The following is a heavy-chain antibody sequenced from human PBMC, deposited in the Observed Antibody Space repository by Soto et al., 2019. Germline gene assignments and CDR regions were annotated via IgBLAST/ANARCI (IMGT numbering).Heavy chain of an antibody. Sequence: ETLSLTCAVYGGSFSGYYWSWIRQPPGKGLEWVSSISSSSSYIYYADSVKGRFTISRDNAKNSLYLQMNSLRTEDTAVYYCAKDLGWPRPYYPDYWGQGIRVTVSS. D-gene: IGHD5-12*01. J-gene: IGHJ4*02. V-gene: IGHV3-21*01. CDR1: GGSFSGYY. CDR3: AKDLGWPRPYYPDY. CDR2: ISSSSSYI.